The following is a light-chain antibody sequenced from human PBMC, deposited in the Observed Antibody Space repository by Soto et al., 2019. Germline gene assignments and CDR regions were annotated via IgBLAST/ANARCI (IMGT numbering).Light chain of an antibody. J-gene: IGKJ1*01. Sequence: EIVLTQSPATLSLSPGDSATLSCRASQSVSSYLAWYQQKTGQAPRILIYDESNRATGIPDRLSGSGSGTDLTLTISRLEPEDFAVYYCQKRSNWPWTCGQGTKVDIK. CDR2: DES. V-gene: IGKV3-11*01. CDR3: QKRSNWPWT. CDR1: QSVSSY.